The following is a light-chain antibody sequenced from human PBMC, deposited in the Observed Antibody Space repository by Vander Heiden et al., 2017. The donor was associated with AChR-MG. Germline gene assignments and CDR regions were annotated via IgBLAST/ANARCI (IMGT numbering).Light chain of an antibody. V-gene: IGLV6-57*03. CDR3: QSYDSSNQGV. J-gene: IGLJ3*02. Sequence: NFMLTQPHPVSESPGKTVTISCTRSSGSIASNYVQGYQQRPGRAPTTVIDEDNQRPSGVPDRFSGSIDSSSNAASLTISGLKTEDEADYSCQSYDSSNQGVFGGGTKLTVL. CDR2: EDN. CDR1: SGSIASNY.